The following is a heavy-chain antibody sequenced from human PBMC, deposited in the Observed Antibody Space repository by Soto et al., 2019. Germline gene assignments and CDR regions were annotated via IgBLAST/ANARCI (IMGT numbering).Heavy chain of an antibody. J-gene: IGHJ4*02. V-gene: IGHV1-18*01. CDR1: GYTFTTYG. CDR3: ARENYYGSGPPDY. CDR2: INTHNGNT. D-gene: IGHD3-10*01. Sequence: ASVKVSCKASGYTFTTYGISWVRQAPGQGLEWLGWINTHNGNTNYAQNLQGRVIMTADTSTSTAYMELSSLRSEDTAVYYCARENYYGSGPPDYWGQGTLVTVSS.